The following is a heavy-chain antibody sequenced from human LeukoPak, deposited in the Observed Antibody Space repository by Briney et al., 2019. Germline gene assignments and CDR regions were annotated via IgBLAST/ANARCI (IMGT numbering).Heavy chain of an antibody. J-gene: IGHJ4*02. Sequence: SETLSLTCTVSGGSISSYYWSWIRQPPGKGLEWIGYIYYSGSTNYNPSLKRRVTIPVDTSKNQFSLKLSSVTAADTAVYYCARQTYYYDSSGYYFFDYWGQGTLVTVSS. CDR1: GGSISSYY. D-gene: IGHD3-22*01. V-gene: IGHV4-59*01. CDR2: IYYSGST. CDR3: ARQTYYYDSSGYYFFDY.